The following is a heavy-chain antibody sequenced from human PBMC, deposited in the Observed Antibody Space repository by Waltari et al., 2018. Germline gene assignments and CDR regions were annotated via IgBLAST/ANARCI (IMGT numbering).Heavy chain of an antibody. CDR1: GFPFYPFR. D-gene: IGHD3-16*01. Sequence: DVQLTASGGGLVQPGGSLRLSCEGSGFPFYPFRMTWLRQVPGKGLGWVANIKQDGTEQYFVDSFKGRFTISRDNAKRSLYLQMNNLRVDDTAMYYCARGGGDGQVHHWGQGTLVTVSS. V-gene: IGHV3-7*03. J-gene: IGHJ4*02. CDR2: IKQDGTEQ. CDR3: ARGGGDGQVHH.